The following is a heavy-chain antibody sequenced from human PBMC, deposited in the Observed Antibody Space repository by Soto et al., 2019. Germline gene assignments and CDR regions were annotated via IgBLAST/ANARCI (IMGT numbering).Heavy chain of an antibody. J-gene: IGHJ6*02. CDR1: GFTFSNAW. Sequence: GGSLRLSCAASGFTFSNAWMNWVRQAPGKGLEWVGRIKSKTDGGTTDYATPVKGRFTISRDDSKNTLYLQMNSLKTEDTAVYYCTTDGRFPGYSSGRYVGRYYYGMDVWGQGTTVTVSS. D-gene: IGHD6-19*01. CDR2: IKSKTDGGTT. CDR3: TTDGRFPGYSSGRYVGRYYYGMDV. V-gene: IGHV3-15*07.